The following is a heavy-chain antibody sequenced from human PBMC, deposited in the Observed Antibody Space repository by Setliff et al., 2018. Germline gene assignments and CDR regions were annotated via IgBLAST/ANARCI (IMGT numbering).Heavy chain of an antibody. Sequence: SETLSLTCTVSGGSISNYYRSWIRQPAGKGLEWIGRIYTSGSTNYNPSLKSRVTMSVDTSKNQFSLKLSSVTAADAAVYYCARKGISALSGAFDMWGQGTMVTVSS. CDR2: IYTSGST. D-gene: IGHD1-26*01. J-gene: IGHJ3*02. CDR1: GGSISNYY. CDR3: ARKGISALSGAFDM. V-gene: IGHV4-4*07.